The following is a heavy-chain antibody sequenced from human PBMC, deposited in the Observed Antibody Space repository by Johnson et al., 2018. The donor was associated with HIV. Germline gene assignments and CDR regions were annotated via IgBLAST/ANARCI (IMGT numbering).Heavy chain of an antibody. CDR1: GVTFDDYA. CDR3: ARAPGAVPNPGTGSNDAFDI. J-gene: IGHJ3*02. Sequence: EVQLVESGGGLVQPGRSLRLSCAASGVTFDDYAMHWVRQAPGKGLEWVSSINWNGGSTAYADSVKGRFTISRDNSKNTLYLKMNSLRAEDTAVYYCARAPGAVPNPGTGSNDAFDIWGQGTMVTVSS. D-gene: IGHD1-1*01. CDR2: INWNGGST. V-gene: IGHV3-20*04.